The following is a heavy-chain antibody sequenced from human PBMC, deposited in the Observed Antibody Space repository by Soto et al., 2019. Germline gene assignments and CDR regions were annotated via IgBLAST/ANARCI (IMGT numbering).Heavy chain of an antibody. CDR3: AIRYGTGLDY. Sequence: QVQLQESGPGLVKPSETLSLTCTVSGGSISSYYWSWIRQPPGKGLEWIGFIYYSGSTNYNPSLXRXAXTXXDTSKNQFSLKPSSVTAADTAVYYCAIRYGTGLDYWGQGTLVTVSS. V-gene: IGHV4-59*08. D-gene: IGHD3-9*01. CDR2: IYYSGST. J-gene: IGHJ4*02. CDR1: GGSISSYY.